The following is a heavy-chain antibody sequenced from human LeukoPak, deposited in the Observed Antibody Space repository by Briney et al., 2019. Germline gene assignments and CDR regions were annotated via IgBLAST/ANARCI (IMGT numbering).Heavy chain of an antibody. D-gene: IGHD3-22*01. V-gene: IGHV1-69*13. CDR3: ARVPLLGYYDSSGYMSY. CDR1: GGTFSSYA. Sequence: SVKVSCMASGGTFSSYAISWVRQAPGQGLEWMGTIIPIFGTANYAQKFQGRVTITQDESTSTAYMELSSLRPEDTAVYYCARVPLLGYYDSSGYMSYSGRGTLVTVSS. CDR2: IIPIFGTA. J-gene: IGHJ4*02.